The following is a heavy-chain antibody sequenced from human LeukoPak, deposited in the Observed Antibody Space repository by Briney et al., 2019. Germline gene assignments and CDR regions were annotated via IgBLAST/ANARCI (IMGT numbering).Heavy chain of an antibody. CDR1: GGSISSGDYY. J-gene: IGHJ5*02. D-gene: IGHD3-3*01. V-gene: IGHV4-30-4*08. CDR3: ARASLYDFWSGYYVRGWFDP. Sequence: SETLSLTCTVSGGSISSGDYYWTWIRQPPAKGLEWIGYIYYSGSTYYNPSLKSRVTISVDTSKNQFSLKLSSVTAADTAVYYCARASLYDFWSGYYVRGWFDPWGQGTLVTVSS. CDR2: IYYSGST.